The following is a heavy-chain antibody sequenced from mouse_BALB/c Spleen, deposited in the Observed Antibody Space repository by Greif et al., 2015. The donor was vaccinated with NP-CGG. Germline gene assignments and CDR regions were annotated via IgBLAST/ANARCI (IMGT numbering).Heavy chain of an antibody. D-gene: IGHD4-1*01. CDR2: ISSGSSTI. V-gene: IGHV5-17*02. CDR1: GFTFSSFG. CDR3: AREGTGTSLFAY. J-gene: IGHJ3*01. Sequence: EVKLMESGGGLVQPGGSRKLPCAASGFTFSSFGMHWVRQAPEKRLEWVAYISSGSSTIYYADTVKGRFTISRDNPKNTLFLQMTSLRSEDTAMYYCAREGTGTSLFAYWGQGTLVTVSA.